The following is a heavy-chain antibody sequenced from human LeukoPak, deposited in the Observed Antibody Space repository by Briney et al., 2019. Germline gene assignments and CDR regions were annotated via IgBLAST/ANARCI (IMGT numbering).Heavy chain of an antibody. CDR2: IHYTGST. J-gene: IGHJ5*02. CDR3: AREPRVSGWFEP. Sequence: SETLSLTCTVSGGSISGYFWSWIRQSPGKGLEWIGYIHYTGSTKYNPALESRVTISLDTSKNQFSLELSSVTAADTAAYFSAREPRVSGWFEPWGQGTLVAVSS. CDR1: GGSISGYF. D-gene: IGHD5/OR15-5a*01. V-gene: IGHV4-59*12.